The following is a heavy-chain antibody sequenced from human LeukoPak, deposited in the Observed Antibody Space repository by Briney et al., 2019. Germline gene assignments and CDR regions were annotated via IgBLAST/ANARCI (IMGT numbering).Heavy chain of an antibody. D-gene: IGHD6-19*01. CDR2: INHSGYT. J-gene: IGHJ4*02. V-gene: IGHV4-34*01. CDR1: GVAFINYY. Sequence: PSETLSLTRAFSGVAFINYYSCSVRPSPRKGGEWIGEINHSGYTNYNPSLKSRVTMSIDTSKNQFSLMLTSVTAADTAVYYCTRAVAGHPDWGQGTLVTVSS. CDR3: TRAVAGHPD.